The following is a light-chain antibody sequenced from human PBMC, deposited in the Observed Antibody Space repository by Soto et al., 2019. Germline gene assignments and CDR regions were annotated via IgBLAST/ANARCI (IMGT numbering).Light chain of an antibody. CDR1: QSVSSN. J-gene: IGKJ1*01. Sequence: EIVMTQSPATLSVSPGERATLSCRASQSVSSNLAWYQQKPGQAPRLLIHGASTRATGIPARFSGSGSGTEFTLTISSLQSEDFAVYYCQHQSSWPRTFGQGTKVEIK. CDR3: QHQSSWPRT. V-gene: IGKV3-15*01. CDR2: GAS.